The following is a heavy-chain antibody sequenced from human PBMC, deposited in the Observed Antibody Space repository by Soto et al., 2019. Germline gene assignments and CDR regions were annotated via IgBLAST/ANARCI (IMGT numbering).Heavy chain of an antibody. V-gene: IGHV3-33*01. Sequence: QPGGSLRLSCAASGFTFSSYGMHWVRQAPGKGLEWVAVIWYDGSNKYYADSVKGRFTISRDNSKNTLYLQMNSLRAEDTAVYYCARVRVYGYYYYGMDVWGQGTTVTVSS. CDR2: IWYDGSNK. CDR1: GFTFSSYG. D-gene: IGHD2-8*01. CDR3: ARVRVYGYYYYGMDV. J-gene: IGHJ6*02.